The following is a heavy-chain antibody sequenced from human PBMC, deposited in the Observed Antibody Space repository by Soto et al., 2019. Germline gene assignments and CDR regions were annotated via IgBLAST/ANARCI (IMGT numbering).Heavy chain of an antibody. CDR1: GGSISSYY. J-gene: IGHJ2*01. V-gene: IGHV4-59*01. D-gene: IGHD3-9*01. CDR3: ARMPMYYDILTGYSHYWYFDL. Sequence: QVQLQESGPGLVKPSETLSLTCTVSGGSISSYYWSWIRQPPGKGLEWIGYSYYSGSTDYNPSLKSRVTIPVDTSKNQISLKVTSVTAADTAVYYCARMPMYYDILTGYSHYWYFDLWGRGTLVTVSS. CDR2: SYYSGST.